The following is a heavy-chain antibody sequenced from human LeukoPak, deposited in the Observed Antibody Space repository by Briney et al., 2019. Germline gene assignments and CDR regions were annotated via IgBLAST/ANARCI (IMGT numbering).Heavy chain of an antibody. CDR2: INHSGST. J-gene: IGHJ4*02. CDR3: ARSPAEGYQHY. CDR1: GGSFSGYY. Sequence: SEPLSLTCAVYGGSFSGYYWSWIRQPPGKGLEWIGEINHSGSTNYNPSLKSRVNISVDTSKNQFSLKLSSVTAADTAVYNCARSPAEGYQHYWGQGTQVTVSS. V-gene: IGHV4-34*01. D-gene: IGHD2-2*01.